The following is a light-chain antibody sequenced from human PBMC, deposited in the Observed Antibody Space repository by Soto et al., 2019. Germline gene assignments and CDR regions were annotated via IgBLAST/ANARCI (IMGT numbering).Light chain of an antibody. V-gene: IGKV3-11*01. CDR2: DAS. Sequence: SEPTVYLSPGVSAALSCRASQNVDTYLAWYQQKPGQAPKLLIYDASTRATGIPSRFSGSGSRTDFALTITSLQPEDFATYYCQHHSKYPSTFGGGTKVDIK. J-gene: IGKJ4*01. CDR1: QNVDTY. CDR3: QHHSKYPST.